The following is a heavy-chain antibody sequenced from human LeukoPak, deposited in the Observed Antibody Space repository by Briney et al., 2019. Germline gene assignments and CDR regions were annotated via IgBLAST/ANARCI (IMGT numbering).Heavy chain of an antibody. D-gene: IGHD6-19*01. CDR1: GYSFTSYW. V-gene: IGHV5-51*01. Sequence: GESLKISCKGSGYSFTSYWIGWVRQMPGKGLEGMGIIYPGGCDTTYSPSFQGQVTISADKSISTAYLQWSSLQASDTAMYYCARHVANGGWYGYGMDVWGQGTTVTVSS. CDR3: ARHVANGGWYGYGMDV. J-gene: IGHJ6*02. CDR2: IYPGGCDT.